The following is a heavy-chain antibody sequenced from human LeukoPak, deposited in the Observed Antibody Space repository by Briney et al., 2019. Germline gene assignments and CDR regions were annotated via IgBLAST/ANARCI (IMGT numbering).Heavy chain of an antibody. J-gene: IGHJ4*02. CDR2: INPKSGGT. CDR3: VPSNNFYYFDY. D-gene: IGHD1-1*01. CDR1: GYTFTGYY. V-gene: IGHV1-2*02. Sequence: GASVKVSCKTSGYTFTGYYMHWVRQAPGHGLEWMGWINPKSGGTSYPQKFQGRVSMTRDTSISTAYMELSRLRSDDTAVYYCVPSNNFYYFDYWGQGTLVTVSS.